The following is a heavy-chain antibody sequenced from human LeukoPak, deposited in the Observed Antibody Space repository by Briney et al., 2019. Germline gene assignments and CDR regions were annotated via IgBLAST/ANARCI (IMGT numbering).Heavy chain of an antibody. CDR2: IKQDGGDK. CDR1: GFTFSNYW. CDR3: ARKGGPTTYGFYYYYMDV. J-gene: IGHJ6*03. Sequence: GGSLRLSCAASGFTFSNYWMSWVRQAPGKGLEWVANIKQDGGDKYYVDSVKGRFTISRDNAKNSLYLQMNSLRAEDTAVYYCARKGGPTTYGFYYYYMDVWGKGTTVTISS. V-gene: IGHV3-7*01. D-gene: IGHD1-26*01.